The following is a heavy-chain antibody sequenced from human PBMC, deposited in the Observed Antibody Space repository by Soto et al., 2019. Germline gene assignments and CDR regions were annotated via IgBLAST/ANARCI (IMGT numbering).Heavy chain of an antibody. CDR2: ISGSGNTM. Sequence: EVQLVESGGGLVQPGGSLRLSCSASGFTFSSYSMNWVRQAPGKELEWLSYISGSGNTMYYADSVKGRFTIARDNAQKSLYRQLNNLRGDDTAMYYCARDPKSGNQKLYFDYWGQGTLVTVSS. CDR1: GFTFSSYS. CDR3: ARDPKSGNQKLYFDY. D-gene: IGHD4-4*01. V-gene: IGHV3-48*01. J-gene: IGHJ4*02.